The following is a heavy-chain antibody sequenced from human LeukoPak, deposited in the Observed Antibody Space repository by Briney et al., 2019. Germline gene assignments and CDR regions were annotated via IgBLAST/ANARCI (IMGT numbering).Heavy chain of an antibody. Sequence: GASVKVSCKASGYTLTNYALNWVRQAPGQGLEWMGWINTNTGNPTYAQGFTERFVFSLDTSVNTAYLQISSLKAEDTAIYYCARVQGYCSTTSCYPHYWGQGTLVTVSS. CDR3: ARVQGYCSTTSCYPHY. J-gene: IGHJ4*02. V-gene: IGHV7-4-1*02. D-gene: IGHD2-2*01. CDR1: GYTLTNYA. CDR2: INTNTGNP.